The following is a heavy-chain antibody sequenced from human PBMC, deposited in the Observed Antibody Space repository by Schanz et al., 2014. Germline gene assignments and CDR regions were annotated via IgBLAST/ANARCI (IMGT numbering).Heavy chain of an antibody. Sequence: EVHLLESGGGLVQPGGSLRLSCAASGFTVRINYMSWVRQAPGKGLEWVSVIYAGDTKYYADSVKGRFTISRDNSKNTLYLQMNNLRAEDTAVYFCAKESEIVVVVGTSMSGDFHHWGQGTLVTVSS. J-gene: IGHJ1*01. V-gene: IGHV3-66*01. D-gene: IGHD2-15*01. CDR3: AKESEIVVVVGTSMSGDFHH. CDR2: IYAGDTK. CDR1: GFTVRINY.